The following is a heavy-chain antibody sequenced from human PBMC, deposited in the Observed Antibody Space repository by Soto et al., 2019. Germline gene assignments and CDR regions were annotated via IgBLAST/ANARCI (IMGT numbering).Heavy chain of an antibody. CDR1: GGSISSGGYY. J-gene: IGHJ5*02. CDR2: IYYSGST. V-gene: IGHV4-31*03. CDR3: ARQQLRGGWFDP. Sequence: QVQLQESGPGLVKPSQTLSLTCTVSGGSISSGGYYWSWIRQHPGKGLEWIGYIYYSGSTYYNPSLKRRVTISVDTSKNQFSLKLSSVTAADTAVYYCARQQLRGGWFDPWGQGTLVTVSS. D-gene: IGHD6-13*01.